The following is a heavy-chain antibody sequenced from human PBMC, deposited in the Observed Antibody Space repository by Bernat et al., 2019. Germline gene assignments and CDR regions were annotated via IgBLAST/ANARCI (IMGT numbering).Heavy chain of an antibody. CDR3: ARRVVVYFDY. Sequence: HLHLQESGPGLVKPSETLSLNCTVSGSSISSNNYYWGWIRQPPGKGLEWIGTIYYSGTTYYNPSLRSRVTLSLDTSKNQFSLKLSSVTAADTAVYYCARRVVVYFDYWGQGALVTVSS. CDR1: GSSISSNNYY. D-gene: IGHD2-15*01. CDR2: IYYSGTT. J-gene: IGHJ4*02. V-gene: IGHV4-39*01.